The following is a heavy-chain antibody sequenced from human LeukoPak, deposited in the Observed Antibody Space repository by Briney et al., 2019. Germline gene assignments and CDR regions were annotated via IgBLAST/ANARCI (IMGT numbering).Heavy chain of an antibody. Sequence: SETLSLTCTVSGGSISSSSYYWGWIRQPPGKGLEWIGSIYYSGSTYYNPSLKSRVTISVDTSKNQFSLKLSSVTAADTAVYYCARLNYDILTGYSLYYYYGMDVWGQGTTVTVSS. V-gene: IGHV4-39*07. CDR2: IYYSGST. CDR1: GGSISSSSYY. J-gene: IGHJ6*02. CDR3: ARLNYDILTGYSLYYYYGMDV. D-gene: IGHD3-9*01.